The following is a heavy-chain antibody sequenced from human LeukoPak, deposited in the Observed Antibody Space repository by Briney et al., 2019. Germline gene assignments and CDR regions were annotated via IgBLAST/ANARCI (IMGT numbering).Heavy chain of an antibody. CDR2: MNPNSGNT. V-gene: IGHV1-8*01. Sequence: ASVKVSCKASGYTFTSYDINWVRQATGQGLEWMGWMNPNSGNTGYAQKFQGRVTMTRNTSISTAYMELSSLRSEDTAVYYCAGRTKLGARRVWYFDLWGRGTLVTVSS. CDR3: AGRTKLGARRVWYFDL. J-gene: IGHJ2*01. D-gene: IGHD7-27*01. CDR1: GYTFTSYD.